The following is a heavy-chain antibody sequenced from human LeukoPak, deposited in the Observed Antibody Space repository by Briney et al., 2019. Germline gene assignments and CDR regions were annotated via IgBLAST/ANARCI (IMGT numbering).Heavy chain of an antibody. CDR2: ISSSGAAT. Sequence: GGSLRLSCAASGFTFNSYAMSWVRQTPGKGLEWVSAISSSGAATYYAASVKGRFTISRDNSKNTEYLQMSSLRAEDTAVYYCARGPGNWKSGSYYMDYWGQGSLVTVSS. CDR1: GFTFNSYA. CDR3: ARGPGNWKSGSYYMDY. V-gene: IGHV3-23*01. D-gene: IGHD1-26*01. J-gene: IGHJ4*02.